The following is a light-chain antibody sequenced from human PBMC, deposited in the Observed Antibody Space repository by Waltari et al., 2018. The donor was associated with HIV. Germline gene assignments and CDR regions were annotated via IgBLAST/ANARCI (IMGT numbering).Light chain of an antibody. J-gene: IGKJ2*01. V-gene: IGKV4-1*01. CDR2: WAS. Sequence: DIVMTQSTDSLAVSLGERATSNCKSSQSVLYSSNNKNYLAWYQQKPGKPPKLLIYWASTRESGVPDRFSGSGSGTDFTLTISSLQAEDVAVYYCQQYYSTPYTFGRGTKLEIK. CDR3: QQYYSTPYT. CDR1: QSVLYSSNNKNY.